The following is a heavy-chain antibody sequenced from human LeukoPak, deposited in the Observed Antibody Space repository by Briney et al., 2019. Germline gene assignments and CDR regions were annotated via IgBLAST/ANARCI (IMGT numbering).Heavy chain of an antibody. D-gene: IGHD6-19*01. Sequence: GGSLRLSCAASGFTFSGSAMHWVRQASGKGLEWVGRIRSKVNSYGTAYGASVKGRFIISRDDSKNTAYLQMNNLKTEDTAVYYCARRNIAVTGTLDAFDIWGQGTMVTVSS. CDR2: IRSKVNSYGT. J-gene: IGHJ3*02. CDR3: ARRNIAVTGTLDAFDI. CDR1: GFTFSGSA. V-gene: IGHV3-73*01.